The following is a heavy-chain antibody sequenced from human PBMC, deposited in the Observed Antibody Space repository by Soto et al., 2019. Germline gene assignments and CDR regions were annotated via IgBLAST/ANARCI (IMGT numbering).Heavy chain of an antibody. CDR3: AKINSSGWDFDY. V-gene: IGHV3-23*01. J-gene: IGHJ4*02. Sequence: PGGSLRLSCAASGFTFSSYGMSWVRQAPGKGLEWVSAISGSGGSTYYADSVKGRFTISRDNSKNTLYLQMNSLRAEDTAVYYCAKINSSGWDFDYWGQGTLVTVSS. D-gene: IGHD6-19*01. CDR1: GFTFSSYG. CDR2: ISGSGGST.